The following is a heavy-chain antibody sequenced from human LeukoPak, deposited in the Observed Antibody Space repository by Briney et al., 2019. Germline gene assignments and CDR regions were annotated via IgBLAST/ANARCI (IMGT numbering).Heavy chain of an antibody. V-gene: IGHV3-23*01. CDR3: ARRDWTEVEYFQH. CDR1: GFTFSSYS. CDR2: ISGSGEST. D-gene: IGHD1-1*01. Sequence: GGSLRLSCAASGFTFSSYSMHWVRQAPGKGLEWVSSISGSGESTYYADSVKGRFTISRDNSKNTLYLQMNRLRAEDTAVYYCARRDWTEVEYFQHWGQGTLVTVSS. J-gene: IGHJ1*01.